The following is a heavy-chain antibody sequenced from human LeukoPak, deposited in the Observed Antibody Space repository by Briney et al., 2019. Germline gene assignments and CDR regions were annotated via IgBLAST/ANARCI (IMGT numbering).Heavy chain of an antibody. D-gene: IGHD2-21*02. CDR2: IYYSGST. Sequence: SETLSLTCTVSGDSMRTYYWTWIRQPPGKGLEWIGSIYYSGSTNYNPSLKSRVTISVDTSKNQFSLKLSSVTAADTAVYHCARGDYYYYYYMDVWGKGTTVTVSS. V-gene: IGHV4-59*01. J-gene: IGHJ6*03. CDR3: ARGDYYYYYYMDV. CDR1: GDSMRTYY.